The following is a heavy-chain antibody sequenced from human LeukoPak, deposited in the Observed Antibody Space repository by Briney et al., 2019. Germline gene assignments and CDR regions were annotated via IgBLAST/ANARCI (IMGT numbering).Heavy chain of an antibody. J-gene: IGHJ4*02. Sequence: SQTLSLTCTVSGGSISSGGYYWSWIRQHPGKGLEWIGYIYYSGSTYYDPSLKSRVTISVDTSKNQSSLKLSSVTVADTAVYYCARDRYSYGLDYWGQGTLVTVSS. CDR1: GGSISSGGYY. V-gene: IGHV4-31*03. CDR2: IYYSGST. D-gene: IGHD5-18*01. CDR3: ARDRYSYGLDY.